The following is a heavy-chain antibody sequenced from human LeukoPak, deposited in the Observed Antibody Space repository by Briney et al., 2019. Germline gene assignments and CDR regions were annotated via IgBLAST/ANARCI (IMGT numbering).Heavy chain of an antibody. CDR3: ARGQSSSWLDY. D-gene: IGHD6-13*01. J-gene: IGHJ4*02. Sequence: PSETLSLTCAVYGGSFSGYYWSWIRQPPGKGLEWIGEINHSGSTNYNPSLKSRVTISVDTSKNQFSLKLSSVTAADTAVYYCARGQSSSWLDYWGQGTLVTVSS. CDR2: INHSGST. CDR1: GGSFSGYY. V-gene: IGHV4-34*01.